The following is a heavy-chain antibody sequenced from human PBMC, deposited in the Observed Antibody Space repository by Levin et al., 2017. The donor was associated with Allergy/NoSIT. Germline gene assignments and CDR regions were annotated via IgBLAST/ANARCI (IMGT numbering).Heavy chain of an antibody. D-gene: IGHD2/OR15-2a*01. CDR3: AKESLWATGVVFDF. V-gene: IGHV3-23*01. J-gene: IGHJ3*01. Sequence: GGSLRLSCAASGFTFSSYAMSWVRQAPGKGLEWVSGISVSGGSTYYADSVKGRFTISTDNSKNTLYLQMNRLRAEDTAVYYCAKESLWATGVVFDFWGQGTMVTVSS. CDR1: GFTFSSYA. CDR2: ISVSGGST.